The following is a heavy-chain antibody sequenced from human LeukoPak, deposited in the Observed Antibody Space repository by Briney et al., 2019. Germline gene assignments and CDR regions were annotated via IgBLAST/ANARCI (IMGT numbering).Heavy chain of an antibody. CDR1: GGTFSSYA. J-gene: IGHJ4*02. Sequence: ASVKVSCKASGGTFSSYAISWVRQAPGQGLEWMGRIIPIFGTANYAQKFQGRVTITAGKSTSTAYMELSSLRSEDTAVYYCAREYYYDSSGYFPFDYWGQGTLVTVSS. V-gene: IGHV1-69*06. CDR3: AREYYYDSSGYFPFDY. D-gene: IGHD3-22*01. CDR2: IIPIFGTA.